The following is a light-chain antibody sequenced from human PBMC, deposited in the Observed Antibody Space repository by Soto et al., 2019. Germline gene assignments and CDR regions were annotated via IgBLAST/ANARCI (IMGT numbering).Light chain of an antibody. CDR3: PQYGSSPYT. CDR2: DAS. V-gene: IGKV3-20*01. CDR1: QSVSSSY. J-gene: IGKJ2*01. Sequence: EIVLTQSPGTLSLSPGERATLSCRASQSVSSSYLAWYQQKPGQAPGLLIYDASSRATGIPDRFSGSGSGTDFTLTISRLAPEDFAVYFCPQYGSSPYTFGQGTKLEIK.